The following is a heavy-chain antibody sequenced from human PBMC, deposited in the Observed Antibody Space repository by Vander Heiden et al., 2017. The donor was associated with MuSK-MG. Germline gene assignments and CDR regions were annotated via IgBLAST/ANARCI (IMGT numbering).Heavy chain of an antibody. D-gene: IGHD3-10*01. J-gene: IGHJ6*02. Sequence: QVQLVQSGAEVKKPGASVKVSCKASGYTFTSYGISWVRHAPGQGLEWMGWISAYHGNTNYAQKLQGRVTMTTGTTTNTAYMGLRSLRSDGTAVYYCARGGVGAFHYGSGSYWWEVGNTYYYGMDVWGQGTTVTVSS. CDR3: ARGGVGAFHYGSGSYWWEVGNTYYYGMDV. CDR1: GYTFTSYG. V-gene: IGHV1-18*01. CDR2: ISAYHGNT.